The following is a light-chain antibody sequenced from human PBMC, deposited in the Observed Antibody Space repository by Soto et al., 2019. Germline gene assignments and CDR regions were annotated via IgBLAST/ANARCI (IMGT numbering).Light chain of an antibody. V-gene: IGLV2-14*01. Sequence: QSALTQPASVSGSPGQSITISCTGTSSDVGRYNYVSWYQQHPGKAPKLMIYDVSNRPSGVSDRFSASKSGSTASLTISGLQAEDEADYYCASYTSITTPDYVFGTGTKLTVL. CDR1: SSDVGRYNY. CDR3: ASYTSITTPDYV. CDR2: DVS. J-gene: IGLJ1*01.